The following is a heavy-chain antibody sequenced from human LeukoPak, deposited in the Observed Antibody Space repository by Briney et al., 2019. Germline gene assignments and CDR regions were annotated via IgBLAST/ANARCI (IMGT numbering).Heavy chain of an antibody. CDR2: IIPIFGTA. Sequence: ASVKVSCKASGGTFSSYAISWVRQAPGQGLEWMGGIIPIFGTANYAQKFQGRVTITTDESTSTAYMELSSLRSEDTAVYYCADQLRFLEWLPGDWGQGTLVTVSS. V-gene: IGHV1-69*05. D-gene: IGHD3-3*01. CDR3: ADQLRFLEWLPGD. CDR1: GGTFSSYA. J-gene: IGHJ4*02.